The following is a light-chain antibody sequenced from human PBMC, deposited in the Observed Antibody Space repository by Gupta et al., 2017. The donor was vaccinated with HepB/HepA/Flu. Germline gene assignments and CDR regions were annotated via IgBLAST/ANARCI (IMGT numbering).Light chain of an antibody. CDR3: SSYTSSSTLYYV. Sequence: QSALTQPASVSGSPGQSITIPCTGTSSDVGGYNYVSWYQQHPGKAPKLMIYDVSNRPSGVSNRFSCSKSGNTASLTISGLQAEDEADYYCSSYTSSSTLYYVFGTGTKVTVL. CDR1: SSDVGGYNY. CDR2: DVS. V-gene: IGLV2-14*01. J-gene: IGLJ1*01.